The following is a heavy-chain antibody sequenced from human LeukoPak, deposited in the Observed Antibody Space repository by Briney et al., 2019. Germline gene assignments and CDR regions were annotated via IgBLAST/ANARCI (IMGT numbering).Heavy chain of an antibody. D-gene: IGHD2-15*01. CDR3: AKDILGGLYWCFDL. V-gene: IGHV3-23*01. J-gene: IGHJ2*01. CDR2: ISGSGANT. CDR1: GFTFSSYS. Sequence: PGGSLRLSCAASGFTFSSYSMNWVRQAPGKGLEWVSVISGSGANTYYADSVKGRFTISRDNSKNTLYLQMNSLRAEDTAVYYCAKDILGGLYWCFDLWGRGTLVTVSS.